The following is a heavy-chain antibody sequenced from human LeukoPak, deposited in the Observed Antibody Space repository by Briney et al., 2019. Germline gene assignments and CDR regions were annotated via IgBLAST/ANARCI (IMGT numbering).Heavy chain of an antibody. J-gene: IGHJ5*02. CDR3: ARSNIAVRRGDNWFDP. CDR1: GYTFSDYY. Sequence: ASVKVSCKASGYTFSDYYMHWVRQAPGQGLEWMGWIGPNSGGTNYAQKFQGRVTMTRDTSISAAYMELSRLISDDTAVYYCARSNIAVRRGDNWFDPWGQGTLVTVSS. V-gene: IGHV1-2*02. D-gene: IGHD6-6*01. CDR2: IGPNSGGT.